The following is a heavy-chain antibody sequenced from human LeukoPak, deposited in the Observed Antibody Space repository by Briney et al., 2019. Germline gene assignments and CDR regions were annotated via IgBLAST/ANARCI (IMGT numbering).Heavy chain of an antibody. V-gene: IGHV3-74*01. CDR2: INSDGSST. CDR1: GFTFSSYW. CDR3: ARADTYYDILTGYYFDY. D-gene: IGHD3-9*01. Sequence: GGSLRLSCAASGFTFSSYWMHRVRQAPGKGLVWVSRINSDGSSTTYADSVKGRFTISRDNAKNTLYLQMNSLRAEDTAVYYCARADTYYDILTGYYFDYWGQGTLVTVSS. J-gene: IGHJ4*02.